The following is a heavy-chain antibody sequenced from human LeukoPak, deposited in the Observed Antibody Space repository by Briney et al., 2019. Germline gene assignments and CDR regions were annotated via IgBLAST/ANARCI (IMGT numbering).Heavy chain of an antibody. Sequence: ASVNVSCKASGYTFTSYGISWVRQAPGQGLEWMGWISAYSGDTNYAQKFQGRATMTTDTSTSTAYMELRSLRSDDTAVYYCARGRYCSSTSCSPSFYFDFWGQGTLVTVSS. CDR1: GYTFTSYG. CDR3: ARGRYCSSTSCSPSFYFDF. J-gene: IGHJ4*02. V-gene: IGHV1-18*01. D-gene: IGHD2-2*01. CDR2: ISAYSGDT.